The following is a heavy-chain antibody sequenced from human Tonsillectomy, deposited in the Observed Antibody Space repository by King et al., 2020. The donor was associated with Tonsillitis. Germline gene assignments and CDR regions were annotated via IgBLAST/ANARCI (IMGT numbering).Heavy chain of an antibody. D-gene: IGHD5-12*01. CDR3: ARDRIVATIYYYYSLDV. J-gene: IGHJ6*02. CDR2: ISYDGSNK. Sequence: VQLVESGGGVVQPGRSLRLSCAASGFTFSSYAMHWVRQAPGKGLEWVAVISYDGSNKYYADSVKGRFTISRDNSKNTLYLQMNSLRAEDTAVYYCARDRIVATIYYYYSLDVWGQGTTVTVSS. V-gene: IGHV3-30-3*01. CDR1: GFTFSSYA.